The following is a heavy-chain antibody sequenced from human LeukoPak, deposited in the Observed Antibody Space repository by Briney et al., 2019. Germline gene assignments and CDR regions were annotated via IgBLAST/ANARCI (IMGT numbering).Heavy chain of an antibody. V-gene: IGHV3-74*01. D-gene: IGHD1-26*01. CDR1: GFTFSNYW. J-gene: IGHJ6*03. CDR2: INSDGRST. Sequence: QPGGSLRLSCAASGFTFSNYWMHCVRQAPGKGLVCVSRINSDGRSTSYADSVKGRFTISRDNAKNTLYLQMKSLRAEDTAVDYCARVSSGSDFGYYYYYMDVWGKGTTVTVSS. CDR3: ARVSSGSDFGYYYYYMDV.